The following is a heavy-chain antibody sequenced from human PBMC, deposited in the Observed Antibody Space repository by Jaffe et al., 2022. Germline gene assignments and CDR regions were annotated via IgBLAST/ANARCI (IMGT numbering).Heavy chain of an antibody. CDR2: ISWDGGST. Sequence: EVQLVESGGVVVQPGGSLRLSCAASGFTFDDYAMHWVRQAPGKGLEWVSLISWDGGSTYYADSVKGRFTISRDNSKNSLYLQMNSLRAEDTALYYCAKDTGGTWISFDYWGQGTLVTVSS. CDR1: GFTFDDYA. CDR3: AKDTGGTWISFDY. D-gene: IGHD3-16*01. V-gene: IGHV3-43D*04. J-gene: IGHJ4*02.